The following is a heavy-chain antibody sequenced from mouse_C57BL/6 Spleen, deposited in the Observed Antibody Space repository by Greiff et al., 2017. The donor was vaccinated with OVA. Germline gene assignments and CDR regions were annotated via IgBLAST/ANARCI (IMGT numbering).Heavy chain of an antibody. D-gene: IGHD2-1*01. CDR1: GYSFTGYY. V-gene: IGHV1-42*01. CDR3: ARSYGNYYFDY. J-gene: IGHJ2*01. Sequence: EVKLQQSGPELVKPGASVKISCKASGYSFTGYYMNWVKQSPEKSLEWIGEINPSTGGTTYNQKFKAKATLTVDKSSSTAYMQLKSLTSEDSAVYYCARSYGNYYFDYWGQGTTLTVSS. CDR2: INPSTGGT.